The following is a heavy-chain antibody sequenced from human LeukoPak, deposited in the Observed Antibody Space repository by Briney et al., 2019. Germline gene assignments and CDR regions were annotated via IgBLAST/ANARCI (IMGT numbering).Heavy chain of an antibody. CDR2: IYHSGST. D-gene: IGHD3-22*01. CDR3: ARDHYYDSSGYPAGFDY. V-gene: IGHV4-4*02. J-gene: IGHJ4*02. Sequence: SGTLSLTCAVSGGSISSSNWWSWVRQPPGKGPEWIGEIYHSGSTNYNPSLKSRVTISVDTSKNQFSLKLSSVTAADTAVYYCARDHYYDSSGYPAGFDYWGQGTLVTVSS. CDR1: GGSISSSNW.